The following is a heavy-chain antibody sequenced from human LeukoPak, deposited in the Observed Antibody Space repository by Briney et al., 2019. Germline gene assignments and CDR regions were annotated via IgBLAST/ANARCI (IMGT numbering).Heavy chain of an antibody. D-gene: IGHD3-22*01. J-gene: IGHJ4*02. Sequence: GGSLRLSCGASGFSFRTSWLNWVRQAPGKGLEWVASINPDGSDKYSVDSVKGRFTISRDNAKNSLYLQMNSLRAEDTAVYYFATDRGYSSFDHWGQGTLVTVSS. CDR1: GFSFRTSW. V-gene: IGHV3-7*01. CDR2: INPDGSDK. CDR3: ATDRGYSSFDH.